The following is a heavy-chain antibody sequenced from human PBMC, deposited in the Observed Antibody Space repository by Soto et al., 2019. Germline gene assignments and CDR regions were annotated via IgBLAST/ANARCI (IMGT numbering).Heavy chain of an antibody. CDR1: GYTLTHYG. D-gene: IGHD2-15*01. J-gene: IGHJ3*02. CDR3: AREGDIIGLDAFDI. Sequence: GASVKVSRKATGYTLTHYGINWVRQALGQGLEWRGWISGYNGNTNYAQDLQGRVTMTTDTSTSTAYMEVRSLRSDDTALYYCAREGDIIGLDAFDIWGQGTMVTVSS. CDR2: ISGYNGNT. V-gene: IGHV1-18*04.